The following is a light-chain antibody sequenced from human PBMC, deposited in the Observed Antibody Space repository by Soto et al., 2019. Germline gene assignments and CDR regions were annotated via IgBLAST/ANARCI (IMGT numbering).Light chain of an antibody. CDR3: QQYNNWPPIT. Sequence: EILMTQSPATLSASPGETVTLPCRASQSISSGLAWYQQKPGQAPKLLIYAASTRATGIPARFSGSGSGTEFTLTISSLQSEDFAVYYCQQYNNWPPITFGPGTRLEMK. CDR1: QSISSG. V-gene: IGKV3-15*01. J-gene: IGKJ5*01. CDR2: AAS.